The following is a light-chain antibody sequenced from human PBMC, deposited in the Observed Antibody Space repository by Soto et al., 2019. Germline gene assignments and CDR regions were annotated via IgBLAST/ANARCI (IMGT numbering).Light chain of an antibody. J-gene: IGLJ2*01. CDR2: EVS. V-gene: IGLV2-23*02. CDR1: SSDVGGYNF. CDR3: CSYAGSSTLI. Sequence: QSALTQPASVSGSPGQSIIISCTGSSSDVGGYNFVSWYQQHPGKAPKLMIYEVSNRPSGVSNRFSGSKSGNTASLTISGLQAEDEADYYCCSYAGSSTLIFGGGTKLTVL.